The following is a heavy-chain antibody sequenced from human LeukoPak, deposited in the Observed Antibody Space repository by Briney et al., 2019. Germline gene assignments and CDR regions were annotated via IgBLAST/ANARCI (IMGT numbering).Heavy chain of an antibody. V-gene: IGHV3-15*01. J-gene: IGHJ4*02. D-gene: IGHD2-2*01. CDR2: IKSKTDGGTT. CDR3: TTWLDCSSTSCYVNFDY. CDR1: GFTFSNAW. Sequence: GGSLRLSRAASGFTFSNAWMNWVRQAPGKGLEWVGRIKSKTDGGTTDYAAPVKGRFTISRDDSKNTLYLQMNSLEIEDTAVYYCTTWLDCSSTSCYVNFDYWGQGTLVTVSS.